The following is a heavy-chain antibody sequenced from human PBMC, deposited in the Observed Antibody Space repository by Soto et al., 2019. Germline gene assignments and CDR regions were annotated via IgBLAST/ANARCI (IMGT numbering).Heavy chain of an antibody. V-gene: IGHV1-2*04. J-gene: IGHJ6*02. CDR2: INPNSGGT. Sequence: QVQLVQSGAEVKKTGASVKVSCKASGYTFIGYYIHWVRQAPGQGLEWMGWINPNSGGTNYAQSFRGWVTMTRERVISTADMGLCRLKSDVTAVYYYARVGGGLASLGYYGMAVWCQGTTVTVSS. D-gene: IGHD3-10*01. CDR3: ARVGGGLASLGYYGMAV. CDR1: GYTFIGYY.